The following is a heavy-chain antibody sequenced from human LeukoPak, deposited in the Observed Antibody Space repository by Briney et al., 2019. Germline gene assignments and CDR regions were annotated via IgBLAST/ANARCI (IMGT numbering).Heavy chain of an antibody. D-gene: IGHD6-19*01. J-gene: IGHJ5*02. Sequence: SVKVSCKASGGTFSSYAISWVRQAHGQGLEWMGGIIPIFGTANYAQKFQGRVTITADESTSTAYMELSSLRSEDTAVYYCARVPEGSSGWYWFDPWGQGTLVTVSS. CDR1: GGTFSSYA. V-gene: IGHV1-69*13. CDR2: IIPIFGTA. CDR3: ARVPEGSSGWYWFDP.